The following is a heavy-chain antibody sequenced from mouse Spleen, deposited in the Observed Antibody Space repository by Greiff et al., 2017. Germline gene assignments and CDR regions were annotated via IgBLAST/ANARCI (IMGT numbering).Heavy chain of an antibody. D-gene: IGHD3-2*02. Sequence: DVQLVESGGDLVKPGGSLKLSCAASGFTFSSYGMSWVRQTPDKRLEWVATISSGGSYTYYPDSVKGRFTISRDNAKNTLYLQMSSLKSEDTAMYYCARQLRLMAMDEWGQGTSVTVSS. CDR3: ARQLRLMAMDE. V-gene: IGHV5-6*01. CDR2: ISSGGSYT. J-gene: IGHJ4*01. CDR1: GFTFSSYG.